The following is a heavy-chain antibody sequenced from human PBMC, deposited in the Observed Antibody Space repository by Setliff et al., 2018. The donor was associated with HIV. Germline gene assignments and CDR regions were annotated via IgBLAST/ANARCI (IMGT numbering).Heavy chain of an antibody. V-gene: IGHV4-34*01. Sequence: PSETLSLTCAVSGGSFSTYYWSWIRQPPGKGLEWIGEINHSGSTNYNPSLTSRVTISVDTSRNQFSLKLTSVTAADTAIYYCARAVNFDYWGQGTQVTVSS. CDR3: ARAVNFDY. CDR1: GGSFSTYY. D-gene: IGHD6-19*01. CDR2: INHSGST. J-gene: IGHJ4*02.